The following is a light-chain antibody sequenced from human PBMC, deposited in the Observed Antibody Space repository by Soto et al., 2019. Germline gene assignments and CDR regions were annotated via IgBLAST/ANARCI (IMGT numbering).Light chain of an antibody. Sequence: DIQMTQSPSSLSASVGDRVTITCRASQDINDFLAWFQQKPGKVPKLLIHSASTLQSGVPSRFSGSGSGTDFTLTISSLQPEDAATYYCQKYNGAPWTFGQGTKVEIK. CDR1: QDINDF. CDR2: SAS. V-gene: IGKV1-27*01. CDR3: QKYNGAPWT. J-gene: IGKJ1*01.